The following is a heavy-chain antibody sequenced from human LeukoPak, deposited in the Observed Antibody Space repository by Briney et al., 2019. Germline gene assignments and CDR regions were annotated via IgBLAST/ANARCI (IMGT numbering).Heavy chain of an antibody. CDR3: ARASIAARGPFDY. V-gene: IGHV4-30-2*01. J-gene: IGHJ4*02. CDR2: IYHSGST. CDR1: GGSISSGGYY. D-gene: IGHD6-6*01. Sequence: PSQTLSLTCTVSGGSISSGGYYWSWIRQPPGKGLEWIGYIYHSGSTYYNPSLKSRVTISVDRSKNQFSLKLSSVTAADTAVYYCARASIAARGPFDYWGQGTLVTVSS.